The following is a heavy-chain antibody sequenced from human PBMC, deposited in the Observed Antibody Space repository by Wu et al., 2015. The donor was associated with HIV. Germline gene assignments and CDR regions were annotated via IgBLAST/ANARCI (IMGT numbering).Heavy chain of an antibody. CDR1: GYTFTDYY. CDR2: INCNRGGT. V-gene: IGHV1-2*02. J-gene: IGHJ4*02. Sequence: SGAEVKKPGASVMVSCKASGYTFTDYYMYWVRQAPGQGPEWMGWINCNRGGTKYAQKFQGRVTMTRDAAVSTAYLELNSLKSDDTAIYFCARLQSLHGLYSNADFWGQGTLVTVSS. CDR3: ARLQSLHGLYSNADF. D-gene: IGHD2/OR15-2a*01.